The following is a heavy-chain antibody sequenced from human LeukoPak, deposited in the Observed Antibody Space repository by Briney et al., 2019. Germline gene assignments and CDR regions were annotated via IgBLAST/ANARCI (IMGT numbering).Heavy chain of an antibody. CDR3: VRDNRSYNFDY. CDR2: IKSDGSST. J-gene: IGHJ4*02. V-gene: IGHV3-74*01. Sequence: GGALTLSCAASGCTFSRYWMHWVRQAPGKGLVWVSCIKSDGSSTSIADSAKGRFTTSRDNAKNTVYLQMNSLRAEDTAVYYCVRDNRSYNFDYWGQGTLVTVSS. D-gene: IGHD1-26*01. CDR1: GCTFSRYW.